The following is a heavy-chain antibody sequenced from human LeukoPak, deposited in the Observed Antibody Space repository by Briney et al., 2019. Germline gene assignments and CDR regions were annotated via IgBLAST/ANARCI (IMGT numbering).Heavy chain of an antibody. CDR1: GDSISSYY. J-gene: IGHJ3*02. CDR2: IYYSGST. Sequence: ASETLSLTCSVSGDSISSYYWSWIRQPPGKGLEWIGYIYYSGSTNYNPSLKSRVTISVDTSKNQFSLKLNSVTAADTAVYYCARHEAGGYSGIWGQGTMVTVSS. CDR3: ARHEAGGYSGI. V-gene: IGHV4-59*08. D-gene: IGHD5-18*01.